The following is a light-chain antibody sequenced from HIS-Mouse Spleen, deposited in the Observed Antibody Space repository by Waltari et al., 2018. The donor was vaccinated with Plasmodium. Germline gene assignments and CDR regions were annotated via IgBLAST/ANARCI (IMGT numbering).Light chain of an antibody. CDR2: AAS. Sequence: AIRMTQSPSSFPASTGDRVTITCRASQGIGSYLAWYQQKPGKAPKLLIYAASTLQSCVPSRFSGSGSWTDFTLTISCLQSEDFATYYCQQYYSYPLTFGGGTKVEIK. J-gene: IGKJ4*01. CDR1: QGIGSY. CDR3: QQYYSYPLT. V-gene: IGKV1-8*01.